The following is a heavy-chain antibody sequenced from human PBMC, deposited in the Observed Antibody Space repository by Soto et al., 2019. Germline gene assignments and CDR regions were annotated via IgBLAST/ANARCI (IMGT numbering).Heavy chain of an antibody. Sequence: GGSLRLSCAVSGFTFSSFAMSWVRQAPGKGLEWVSAISGRGVTTYYADSVKGRFTISRDNSKSTLYLQMNSLRAEDTAVYYCAKDYGDFEFTHYWGQGTPVTVSS. D-gene: IGHD4-17*01. CDR3: AKDYGDFEFTHY. J-gene: IGHJ4*02. V-gene: IGHV3-23*01. CDR2: ISGRGVTT. CDR1: GFTFSSFA.